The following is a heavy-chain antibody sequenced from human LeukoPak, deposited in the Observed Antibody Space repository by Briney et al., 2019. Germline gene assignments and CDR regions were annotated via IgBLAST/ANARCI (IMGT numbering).Heavy chain of an antibody. J-gene: IGHJ4*02. V-gene: IGHV1-2*02. Sequence: ASVTVSCKASGYTFTGYFMHWVRQAPGQGLEWMGLIKPDTDDIKRAKKFQGRVTMTTDTSINTTYMELSSLRSDDTAVYYCATLSRYHSDAYISWGYRDYWGQGTLVTVSS. D-gene: IGHD5-24*01. CDR3: ATLSRYHSDAYISWGYRDY. CDR2: IKPDTDDI. CDR1: GYTFTGYF.